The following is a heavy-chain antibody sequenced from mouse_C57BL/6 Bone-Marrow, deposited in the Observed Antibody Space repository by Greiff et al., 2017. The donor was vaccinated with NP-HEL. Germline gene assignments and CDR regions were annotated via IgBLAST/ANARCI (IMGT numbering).Heavy chain of an antibody. CDR2: IYPGDGDT. J-gene: IGHJ3*01. D-gene: IGHD1-1*01. CDR1: GYAFSSYW. Sequence: VQLQQSGAELVKPGASVKISCKASGYAFSSYWMNWVKQRPGKGLAWIGQIYPGDGDTNYNGKFKGKATLTADKSSSTAYMQLSSLTSEDSAVYFCAREDDGSSPFAYWGQGTLVTVSA. V-gene: IGHV1-80*01. CDR3: AREDDGSSPFAY.